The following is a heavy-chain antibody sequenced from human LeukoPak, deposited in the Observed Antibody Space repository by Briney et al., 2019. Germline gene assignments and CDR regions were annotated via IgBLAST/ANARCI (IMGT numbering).Heavy chain of an antibody. J-gene: IGHJ4*02. D-gene: IGHD6-19*01. Sequence: GGSLRLSCSASGFTFSSYAMHWVRQAPGNGLEYVSAISSNGGSTYYADSVKGRFTISRDNSKNTLYLQMSSLRAEDTAVYYCVKEIFVLGIPVAGSEYWGQGTLVTVSS. CDR2: ISSNGGST. CDR3: VKEIFVLGIPVAGSEY. V-gene: IGHV3-64D*06. CDR1: GFTFSSYA.